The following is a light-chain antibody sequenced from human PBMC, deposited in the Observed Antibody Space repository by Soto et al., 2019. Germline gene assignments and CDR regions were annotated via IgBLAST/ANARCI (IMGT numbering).Light chain of an antibody. V-gene: IGKV4-1*01. CDR1: QSVLYSSNNRNY. Sequence: DIVMTQSPDSLAVSRGERATINCKSSQSVLYSSNNRNYLAWYQQKPGQPPKLLIYWASTRESGVPDRFSGSGSVTDFPLTISSLQAEDVAVYYCQQYYSTPQTFGQGTKVEIK. CDR2: WAS. CDR3: QQYYSTPQT. J-gene: IGKJ1*01.